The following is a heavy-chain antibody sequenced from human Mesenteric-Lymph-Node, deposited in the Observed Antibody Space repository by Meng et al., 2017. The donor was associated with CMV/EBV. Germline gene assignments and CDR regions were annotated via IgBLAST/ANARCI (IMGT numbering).Heavy chain of an antibody. Sequence: GESLKISCAASGFTFSSYSMNWVRQAPGKGLEWVSSISSSSSYIYYADSVKGRFTISRDNAKNSLYLQMNSLRAEDTAVYYCARDGHTSYDFWSGDYYYYGMDVWGQGTTVIVSS. CDR3: ARDGHTSYDFWSGDYYYYGMDV. CDR1: GFTFSSYS. V-gene: IGHV3-21*01. CDR2: ISSSSSYI. J-gene: IGHJ6*02. D-gene: IGHD3-3*01.